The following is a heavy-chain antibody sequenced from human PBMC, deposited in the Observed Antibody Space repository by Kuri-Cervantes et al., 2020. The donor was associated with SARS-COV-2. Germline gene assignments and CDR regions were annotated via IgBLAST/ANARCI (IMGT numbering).Heavy chain of an antibody. D-gene: IGHD6-19*01. CDR3: ARILNSSGWPIDAFDI. Sequence: GSLRLSCTVSGGSISSSSYYWGWIRQPPGKGLEWIGSIYYSGSTYYSLSLKSRVTISVDTSKNQFSLKLSSVTAADTAVYYCARILNSSGWPIDAFDIWGQGTMVTVSS. CDR1: GGSISSSSYY. CDR2: IYYSGST. J-gene: IGHJ3*02. V-gene: IGHV4-39*07.